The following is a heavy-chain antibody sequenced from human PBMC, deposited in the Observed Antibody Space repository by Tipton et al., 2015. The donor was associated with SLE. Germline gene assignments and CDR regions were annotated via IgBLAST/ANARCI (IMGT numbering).Heavy chain of an antibody. V-gene: IGHV3-53*05. CDR2: IYGGGCT. D-gene: IGHD6-6*01. J-gene: IGHJ3*02. CDR3: ARGSIAARPGAFDI. CDR1: GFTVSSNY. Sequence: GSLRLSCAASGFTVSSNYMTWVRQAPGKGLEWVSIIYGGGCTYYADSVKGRFTISRDNSKNTLYLQMNSLRAEDTAVYYCARGSIAARPGAFDIWGQGTMVTVSS.